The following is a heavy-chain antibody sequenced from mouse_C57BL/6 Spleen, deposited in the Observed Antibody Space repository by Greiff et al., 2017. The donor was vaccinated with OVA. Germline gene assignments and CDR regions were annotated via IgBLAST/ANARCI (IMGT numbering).Heavy chain of an antibody. D-gene: IGHD2-4*01. CDR3: ARRDYYDYDREGMDD. CDR1: GYTFTSYW. J-gene: IGHJ4*01. V-gene: IGHV1-69*01. CDR2: IDPSDSYT. Sequence: VQLQQPGAELVMPGASVKLSCKASGYTFTSYWMHWVKQRPGQGLEWIGEIDPSDSYTNYNQKFKGKSTLTVDKSSSTAYMQLSSLTSEDSAVYYCARRDYYDYDREGMDDWGQGTSVTVSS.